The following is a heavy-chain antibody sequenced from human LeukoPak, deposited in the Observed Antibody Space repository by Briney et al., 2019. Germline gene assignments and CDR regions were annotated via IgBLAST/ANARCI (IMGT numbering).Heavy chain of an antibody. J-gene: IGHJ5*02. CDR3: ARSPEYCSGGSCS. D-gene: IGHD2-15*01. CDR2: ISYDGSTK. V-gene: IGHV3-30*04. CDR1: GFTFSSYA. Sequence: PGGSLRLSCAASGFTFSSYAMHWVRQAPGKGLEWVAVISYDGSTKYYADSVKGRFTISRDNSKNTLYLQMNSLRAEDTAVYYCARSPEYCSGGSCSWGQGTLVTVSS.